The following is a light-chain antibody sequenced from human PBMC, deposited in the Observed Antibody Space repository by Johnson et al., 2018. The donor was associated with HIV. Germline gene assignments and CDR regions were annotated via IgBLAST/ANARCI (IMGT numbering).Light chain of an antibody. V-gene: IGLV1-51*01. J-gene: IGLJ1*01. Sequence: QSVLTQPPSVSAAPGQKVTISCSGSSYNIGNNYVSWYQQLPGTAPKLLIYDNNKRPSGIPDRFSGSKSGTSATLGITGLQTGDETDYYCGTWDSSLSAGGVVGTGTKVTVL. CDR3: GTWDSSLSAGGV. CDR1: SYNIGNNY. CDR2: DNN.